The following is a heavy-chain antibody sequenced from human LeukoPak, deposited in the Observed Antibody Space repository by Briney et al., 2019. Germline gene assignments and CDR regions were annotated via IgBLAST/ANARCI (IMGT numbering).Heavy chain of an antibody. J-gene: IGHJ5*02. V-gene: IGHV4-38-2*02. Sequence: PSETLSLTCTVSGYSISSGYYWGWIRQPPGKGLEWIGEINHSGSTNYNPSLKSRVTISVDTSKNQFSLKLSSVTAADTAVYYCATRRRYSGTNWFDPWGQGTLVTVSS. CDR2: INHSGST. CDR3: ATRRRYSGTNWFDP. CDR1: GYSISSGYY. D-gene: IGHD1-26*01.